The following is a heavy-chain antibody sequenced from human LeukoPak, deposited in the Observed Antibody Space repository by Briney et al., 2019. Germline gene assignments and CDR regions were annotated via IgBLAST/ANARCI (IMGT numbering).Heavy chain of an antibody. V-gene: IGHV1-2*02. CDR2: INPNSGGT. CDR3: ARADWEVSYYGMDV. CDR1: GYTFTGYY. Sequence: ASVKVSCKASGYTFTGYYMHWVRQAPGQGLEWMGWINPNSGGTNYAQKFQGRVTMTRDTSISTAYMELSRLRSDDTAVYYCARADWEVSYYGMDVWGQGTTVTVSS. D-gene: IGHD1-26*01. J-gene: IGHJ6*02.